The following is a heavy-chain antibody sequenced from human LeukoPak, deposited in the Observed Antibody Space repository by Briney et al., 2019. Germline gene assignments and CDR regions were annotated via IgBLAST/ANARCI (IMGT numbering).Heavy chain of an antibody. CDR1: GFTFSSFA. D-gene: IGHD4-23*01. J-gene: IGHJ4*02. CDR3: ARETPAFDY. V-gene: IGHV3-23*01. Sequence: GGSLRLSCVDSGFTFSSFAMSWVREAPGRGLEWVSTISSSGSTTYYIDSVKGRITISRDNSRNTLYLQLNSLRGEDTAVYYCARETPAFDYWGQGTLVTVS. CDR2: ISSSGSTT.